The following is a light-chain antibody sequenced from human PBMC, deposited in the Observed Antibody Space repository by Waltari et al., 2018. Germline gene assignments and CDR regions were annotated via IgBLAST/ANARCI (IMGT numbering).Light chain of an antibody. CDR2: WAS. Sequence: DIVMTQSPDSLAVSLGERATINCKSSQTVLYSSNNKNYLAWFQQKPGQPPKLLIYWASTRESGVPDRFNCSGSGTDFTLTINSLQAEDVAVYYCQQYYGSPLTFGGGTKVEIK. CDR1: QTVLYSSNNKNY. V-gene: IGKV4-1*01. CDR3: QQYYGSPLT. J-gene: IGKJ4*01.